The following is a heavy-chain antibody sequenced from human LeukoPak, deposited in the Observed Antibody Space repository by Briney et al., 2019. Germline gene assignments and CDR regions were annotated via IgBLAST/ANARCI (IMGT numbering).Heavy chain of an antibody. V-gene: IGHV3-30-3*01. J-gene: IGHJ3*02. D-gene: IGHD3-22*01. CDR1: GFPLSIYA. CDR2: IPYEGRHK. Sequence: GGSLRLSCAASGFPLSIYAMLWLRQAPGKGLEGVAVIPYEGRHKYYADSVTGRFIISRDNHKNTPYPQMNNLRGEDTAVYYGARDPYTSITMIVVAPGAFDIWGQGTMVTVSS. CDR3: ARDPYTSITMIVVAPGAFDI.